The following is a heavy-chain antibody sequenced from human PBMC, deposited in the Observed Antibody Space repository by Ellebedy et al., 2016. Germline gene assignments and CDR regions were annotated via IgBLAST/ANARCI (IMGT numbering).Heavy chain of an antibody. CDR2: MNPNSGHT. V-gene: IGHV1-8*01. Sequence: ASVKVSCKASGYTFTSYDINWVRQATGQGLEWMGWMNPNSGHTGYAQKFQGRVTMTRNTSIRTAYMELSSLRSEDTAVYYCARVRFGDSQDWFDPWGQGTLVTVSS. J-gene: IGHJ5*02. CDR3: ARVRFGDSQDWFDP. CDR1: GYTFTSYD. D-gene: IGHD3-10*01.